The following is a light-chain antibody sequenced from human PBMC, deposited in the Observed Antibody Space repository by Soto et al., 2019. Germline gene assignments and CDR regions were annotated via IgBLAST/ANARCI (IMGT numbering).Light chain of an antibody. J-gene: IGKJ4*01. Sequence: EIVMTQSPATLSVSPGERATLSCRASQSINSNLAWYQQKPGQAPRLLIYGASTRATGIPARFSGSGSGTEFSLTISSLQSEDFSVYDCQQYDNWPPLTFGGGTKVEIK. V-gene: IGKV3-15*01. CDR2: GAS. CDR3: QQYDNWPPLT. CDR1: QSINSN.